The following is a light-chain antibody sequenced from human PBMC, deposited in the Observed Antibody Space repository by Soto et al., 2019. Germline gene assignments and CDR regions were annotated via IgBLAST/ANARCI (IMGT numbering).Light chain of an antibody. CDR1: SSDVGYYNY. J-gene: IGLJ2*01. CDR3: SSYAGSSNVV. Sequence: QSVLTQPPSASGSPGQSVTISCTGTSSDVGYYNYVSWYQQYPGKAPKLMIYEVNKRPSGVPDRFSASKSGNTASLTVSGLQPEDEADYYCSSYAGSSNVVFGGGTKVTVL. CDR2: EVN. V-gene: IGLV2-8*01.